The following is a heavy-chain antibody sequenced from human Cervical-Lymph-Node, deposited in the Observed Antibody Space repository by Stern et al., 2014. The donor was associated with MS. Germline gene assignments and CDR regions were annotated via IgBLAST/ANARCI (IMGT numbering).Heavy chain of an antibody. CDR2: IIPFVGTA. CDR1: GG. J-gene: IGHJ5*02. V-gene: IGHV1-69*06. D-gene: IGHD3-16*01. Sequence: VQLVESGADVKKPGSSVRVSCKASGGISWLRQAPGQGLEWMGGIIPFVGTANYAQKFQGRLTIIADTSTNTNYMELSSLRSDDPAVYYCARGGGDNWFDPWGQGTLVSVSS. CDR3: ARGGGDNWFDP.